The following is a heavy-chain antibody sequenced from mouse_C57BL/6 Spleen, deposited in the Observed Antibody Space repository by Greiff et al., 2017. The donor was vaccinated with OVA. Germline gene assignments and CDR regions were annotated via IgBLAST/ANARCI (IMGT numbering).Heavy chain of an antibody. CDR2: ISSGSSTI. J-gene: IGHJ3*01. Sequence: EVKLMESGGGLVKPGGSLKLSCAASGFTFSDYGMHWVRQAPEKGLEWVAYISSGSSTIYYADSVKGRFTISRDNAKNNLFLQMTSLRSEDTAMYYCARERFAYWGQGTLVTVSA. CDR1: GFTFSDYG. CDR3: ARERFAY. V-gene: IGHV5-17*01.